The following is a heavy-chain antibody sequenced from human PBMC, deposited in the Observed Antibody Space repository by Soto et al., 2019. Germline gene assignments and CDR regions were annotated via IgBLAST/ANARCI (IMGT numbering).Heavy chain of an antibody. CDR3: ARDHDTRAAGFDP. V-gene: IGHV1-69*12. CDR1: GGTFSSYA. CDR2: IIPIFGTA. Sequence: QVQLVQSGAEVKKPGSSVKVSCKASGGTFSSYAISWVRQAPGQGLEWMGGIIPIFGTANYAQKFQGRVTSTADESMSTAYMERSSLRSEDTALYYCARDHDTRAAGFDPWGQGTLVTVSS. J-gene: IGHJ5*02. D-gene: IGHD2-2*01.